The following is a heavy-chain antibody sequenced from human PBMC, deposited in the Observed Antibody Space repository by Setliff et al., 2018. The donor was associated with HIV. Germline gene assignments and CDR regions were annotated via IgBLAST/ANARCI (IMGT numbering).Heavy chain of an antibody. J-gene: IGHJ6*02. CDR1: GFAFSGHQ. CDR3: ARDYLYYNLYNGSPVYGMDV. CDR2: ISSSGTTT. V-gene: IGHV3-48*03. Sequence: GGSLRLSCAASGFAFSGHQMSWVRQAPGKGLEWLSYISSSGTTTYYVDSVQGRFTISRDNSKNSLYLQMNSLRVEDTAVYYCARDYLYYNLYNGSPVYGMDVWGQGTTVTVSS. D-gene: IGHD3-3*01.